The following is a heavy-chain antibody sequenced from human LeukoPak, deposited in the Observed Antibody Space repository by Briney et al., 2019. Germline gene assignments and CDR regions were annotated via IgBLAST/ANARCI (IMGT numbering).Heavy chain of an antibody. D-gene: IGHD6-19*01. V-gene: IGHV3-53*01. CDR3: ARDHGSQDSGAWYVFDY. Sequence: RGSLRLSCAASGFTVSSNYMSWVRQAPGKGLEWVSVIYSGGSTYYADFVKGRFTISRDNSKNTLYLQMNSLTAEDTAVYYCARDHGSQDSGAWYVFDYWGRGTLVTVSS. CDR2: IYSGGST. CDR1: GFTVSSNY. J-gene: IGHJ4*02.